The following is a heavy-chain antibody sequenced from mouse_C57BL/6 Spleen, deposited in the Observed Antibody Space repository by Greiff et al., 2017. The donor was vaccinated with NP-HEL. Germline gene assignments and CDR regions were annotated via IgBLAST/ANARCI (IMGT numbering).Heavy chain of an antibody. CDR2: IYPGDGDT. J-gene: IGHJ2*01. CDR3: ARSITTVVATGFDY. Sequence: VQLQQSGPELVKPGASVKISCKASGYAFSSSWMNWVKQRPGKGLEWIGRIYPGDGDTNYNGKFKGKATLTADKSSSTAYMQLSSLTSEDSAVYFCARSITTVVATGFDYWGQGTTLTVSS. V-gene: IGHV1-82*01. D-gene: IGHD1-1*01. CDR1: GYAFSSSW.